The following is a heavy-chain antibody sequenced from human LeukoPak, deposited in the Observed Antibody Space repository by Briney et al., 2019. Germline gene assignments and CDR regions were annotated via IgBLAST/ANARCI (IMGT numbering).Heavy chain of an antibody. CDR1: GYTFTGYY. D-gene: IGHD1-1*01. Sequence: GASVRVSCKASGYTFTGYYMHWVRQAPGQGLEWMGWINPNSGGTNYAQKFQGRVTMTRDTSISTAYMELSRLRSDDTAVYYCARETGMEIHAFDIWGQGTMVTVSS. J-gene: IGHJ3*02. CDR3: ARETGMEIHAFDI. CDR2: INPNSGGT. V-gene: IGHV1-2*02.